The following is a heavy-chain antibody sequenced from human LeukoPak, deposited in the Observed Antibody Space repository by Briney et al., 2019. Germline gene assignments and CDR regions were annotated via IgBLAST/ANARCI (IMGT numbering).Heavy chain of an antibody. D-gene: IGHD6-13*01. CDR1: GYTFTGYY. J-gene: IGHJ4*02. Sequence: GASVKVSCKASGYTFTGYYMHWVRQAPGQGLEWMGWMNPNSGNTGYAQKFQGRVTITRNTSISTAYMELSSLRSEDTAVYYCARATGIAAADYWGQGTLVTVSS. CDR3: ARATGIAAADY. CDR2: MNPNSGNT. V-gene: IGHV1-8*03.